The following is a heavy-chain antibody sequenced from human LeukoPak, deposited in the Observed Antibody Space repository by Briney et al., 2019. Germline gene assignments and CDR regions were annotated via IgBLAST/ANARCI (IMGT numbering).Heavy chain of an antibody. CDR3: ARGPRYSSGWYGMDV. Sequence: ASVKVSCKASGYTFTSYDINWVRQATGQGLEWMGWMNPNSGNTGYAQKFQGRVTTTRNTSISTAYMEVSSLRSEDTAVYYCARGPRYSSGWYGMDVWGQGTTVTVSS. CDR2: MNPNSGNT. CDR1: GYTFTSYD. D-gene: IGHD6-19*01. J-gene: IGHJ6*02. V-gene: IGHV1-8*01.